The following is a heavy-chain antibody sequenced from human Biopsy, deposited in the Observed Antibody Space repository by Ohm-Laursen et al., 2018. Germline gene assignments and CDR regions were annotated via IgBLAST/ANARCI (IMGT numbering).Heavy chain of an antibody. V-gene: IGHV3-33*01. Sequence: SLRLSCSAPGFIFKSYGRHWVRQAPGKGLEWVALIWYDGSDQYYADSVKGRFTISRDNSKNTVYLQMNSLRAEDTAVYYCARDRREHYQFDHWGQGTRVTVPS. J-gene: IGHJ4*02. D-gene: IGHD1-26*01. CDR2: IWYDGSDQ. CDR1: GFIFKSYG. CDR3: ARDRREHYQFDH.